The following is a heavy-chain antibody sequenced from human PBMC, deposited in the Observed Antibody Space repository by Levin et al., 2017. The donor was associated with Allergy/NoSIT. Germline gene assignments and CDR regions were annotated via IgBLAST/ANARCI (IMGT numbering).Heavy chain of an antibody. Sequence: SGPTLVKPTQTLTLTCTFSGFSLSTSGVGVGWIRQPPGKALEWLALIYWDDDKRYSPSLKSRLTITKDTSKNQVVLTMTNMDPVDTATYYCAHRGKDYDTFWGDAFDSWGQGTMVTVSS. D-gene: IGHD3-9*01. CDR3: AHRGKDYDTFWGDAFDS. CDR2: IYWDDDK. CDR1: GFSLSTSGVG. J-gene: IGHJ3*02. V-gene: IGHV2-5*02.